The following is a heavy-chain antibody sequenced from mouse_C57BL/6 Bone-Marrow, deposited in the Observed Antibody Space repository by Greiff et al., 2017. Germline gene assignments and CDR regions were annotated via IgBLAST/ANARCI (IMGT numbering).Heavy chain of an antibody. J-gene: IGHJ2*01. V-gene: IGHV1-55*01. CDR2: IYPGSGST. CDR3: ARNWGCCDY. D-gene: IGHD4-1*01. CDR1: GYTFTSYW. Sequence: QVQLQQSGAELVKPGASVQMSCKASGYTFTSYWINWVKQRPGQGLEWIGDIYPGSGSTNYNEKFKSKATLTVDTSSSTAYMQLSSLTSEASAVDYRARNWGCCDYWGQGTTLTVTA.